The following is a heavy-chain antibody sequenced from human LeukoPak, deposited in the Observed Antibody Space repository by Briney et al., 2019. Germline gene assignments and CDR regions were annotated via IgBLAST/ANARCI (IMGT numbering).Heavy chain of an antibody. Sequence: SETLSLTCAVYGGSLSCYYWNWLSQPPGKGLQWLGEINHSGSKNYNPSLKTRLTISVDTARNQFSLKLSSVTAADTAVYYCARGVRYSKRMVRFDPWGQGTLVTVSS. CDR1: GGSLSCYY. D-gene: IGHD4-11*01. CDR3: ARGVRYSKRMVRFDP. J-gene: IGHJ5*02. CDR2: INHSGSK. V-gene: IGHV4-34*01.